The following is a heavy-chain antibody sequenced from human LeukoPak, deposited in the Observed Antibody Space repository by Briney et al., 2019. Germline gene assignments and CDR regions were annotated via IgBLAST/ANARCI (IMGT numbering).Heavy chain of an antibody. CDR2: IYPGDSDT. CDR1: GYSFTSYW. CDR3: ARHNPFTIFGVALKAFDI. D-gene: IGHD3-3*01. Sequence: GESLKISCKGSGYSFTSYWIGWVRQMPGKGLEWMGIIYPGDSDTRYSPSFQGQVTISADKSISTAYLQWSSLKASDTAMYYCARHNPFTIFGVALKAFDIWGQGTMVTVSS. J-gene: IGHJ3*02. V-gene: IGHV5-51*01.